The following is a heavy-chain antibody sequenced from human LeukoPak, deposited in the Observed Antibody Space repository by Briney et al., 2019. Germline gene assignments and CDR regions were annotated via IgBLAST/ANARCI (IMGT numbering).Heavy chain of an antibody. V-gene: IGHV4-39*07. CDR3: ARDQYYYGSGSYGLDY. Sequence: PSETLSLTCTVSGGSISSYGYYWGWIRQSPGKGLEWIGLIYYSGSTNYNPSLRSRVTISIDMSKNQFSLKLSSVTAADTAVYYCARDQYYYGSGSYGLDYWGQGTLVTVSS. J-gene: IGHJ4*02. CDR2: IYYSGST. D-gene: IGHD3-10*01. CDR1: GGSISSYGYY.